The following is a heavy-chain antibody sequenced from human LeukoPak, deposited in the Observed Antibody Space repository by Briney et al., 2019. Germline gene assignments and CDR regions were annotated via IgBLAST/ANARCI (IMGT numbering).Heavy chain of an antibody. Sequence: QPGGSLRLSCAASGFIFSSYAMSWVRQAPGKGLEWVSAISGSGGSTYYADSVKGRFTISRDNSKNTLYLQMNSLRAEDTAVYYCAKLPTVTTVYYYMDVWGKGTTVTVSS. CDR3: AKLPTVTTVYYYMDV. D-gene: IGHD4-17*01. CDR2: ISGSGGST. J-gene: IGHJ6*03. CDR1: GFIFSSYA. V-gene: IGHV3-23*01.